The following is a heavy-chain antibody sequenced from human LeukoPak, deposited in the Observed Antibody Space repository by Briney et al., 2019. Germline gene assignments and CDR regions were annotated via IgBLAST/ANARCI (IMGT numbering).Heavy chain of an antibody. J-gene: IGHJ4*02. CDR3: ARGKNYYDSSGYVDY. CDR2: IYYSGST. CDR1: GGSISSYY. V-gene: IGHV4-59*12. D-gene: IGHD3-22*01. Sequence: SETLSLTCTVFGGSISSYYWSWIRQPPGKGLEWIGYIYYSGSTNYSPSLKSRVTISVDTSKNQFSLKLSSVTAADTAVYYCARGKNYYDSSGYVDYWGQGTLVTVSS.